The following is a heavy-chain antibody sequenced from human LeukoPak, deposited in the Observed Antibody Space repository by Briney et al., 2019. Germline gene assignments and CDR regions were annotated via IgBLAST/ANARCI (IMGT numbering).Heavy chain of an antibody. CDR3: ARCHTPRNTEMASDL. V-gene: IGHV1-18*01. CDR2: ISAYNGNT. D-gene: IGHD5-24*01. Sequence: GGSLRLSCAASGFTFTSYGISWVRQAPGQGLEWMGWISAYNGNTNYAQKLQGRVTMTTDTSTSTAYMELSRLRSDDTAVYYCARCHTPRNTEMASDLWGQGTLVSVSS. J-gene: IGHJ5*02. CDR1: GFTFTSYG.